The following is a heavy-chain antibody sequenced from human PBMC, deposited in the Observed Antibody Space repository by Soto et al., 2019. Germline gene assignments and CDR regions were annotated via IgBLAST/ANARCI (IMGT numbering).Heavy chain of an antibody. Sequence: ASVKVSCKASGYTFTSNGISWVRQAPGQGLEWMGWISAYNGNTNYAQKLQGRVTMTTDTSTSTAYMELRSLRSDDTAVYYCARDPPSSSSWYETYQPPNAPTWFDPWGQGTLVTVSS. J-gene: IGHJ5*02. CDR1: GYTFTSNG. D-gene: IGHD6-13*01. V-gene: IGHV1-18*01. CDR3: ARDPPSSSSWYETYQPPNAPTWFDP. CDR2: ISAYNGNT.